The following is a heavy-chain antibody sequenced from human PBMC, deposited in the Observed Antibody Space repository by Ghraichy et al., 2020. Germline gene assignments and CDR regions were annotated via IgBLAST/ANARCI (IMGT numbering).Heavy chain of an antibody. Sequence: SETLSLTCTVSGGSISSSSYYWGWIRQPPGKGLEWIGSIYYSGSTYYNPSLKSRVTISVDTSKNQFSLKLSSVTAADTAVYYCARHPHPPDIVVVVAATLGYFDYCGQGTLVTVSS. J-gene: IGHJ4*02. D-gene: IGHD2-15*01. CDR3: ARHPHPPDIVVVVAATLGYFDY. V-gene: IGHV4-39*01. CDR2: IYYSGST. CDR1: GGSISSSSYY.